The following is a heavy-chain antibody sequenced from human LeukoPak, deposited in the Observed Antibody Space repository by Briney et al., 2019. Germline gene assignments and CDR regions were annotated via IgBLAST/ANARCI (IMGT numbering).Heavy chain of an antibody. CDR1: GATFSTYA. CDR3: AKDSSGYWDYFDY. Sequence: GGSLRLSCAASGATFSTYAMSWVRQAPGKGLEWVSGISASGGNTYYADSVKGRFTISRDNSKNTLYLQMNSLRAEDTAVYYCAKDSSGYWDYFDYWGQGTLVTVSS. CDR2: ISASGGNT. D-gene: IGHD3-22*01. J-gene: IGHJ4*02. V-gene: IGHV3-23*01.